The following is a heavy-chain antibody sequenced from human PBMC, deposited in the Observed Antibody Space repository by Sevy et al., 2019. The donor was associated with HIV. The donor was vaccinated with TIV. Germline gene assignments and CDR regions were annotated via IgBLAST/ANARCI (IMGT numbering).Heavy chain of an antibody. D-gene: IGHD1-26*01. V-gene: IGHV3-21*01. CDR3: ARDRGVGTSSYGMDV. Sequence: GGSLRLSCAASGFSFSAYSMNWVRQAPGKGLEWVSSISSSSNYIYCAYSVKGRFTISRDNAKNLFYLQMNSLRAEDSAVYQCARDRGVGTSSYGMDVWGQGTTVTVSS. CDR1: GFSFSAYS. CDR2: ISSSSNYI. J-gene: IGHJ6*02.